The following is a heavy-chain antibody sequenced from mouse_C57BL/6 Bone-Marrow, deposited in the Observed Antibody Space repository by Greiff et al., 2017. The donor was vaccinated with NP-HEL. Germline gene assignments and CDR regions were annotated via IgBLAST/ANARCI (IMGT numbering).Heavy chain of an antibody. Sequence: VQLKQSGAELARPGASVKLSCKASGYTFTSYGISWVKQRTGQGLEWIGEIYPRSGNTYYNEKFKGKATLTADKSSSTAYMELRSLTSEDSAVYFCASPLGRGAYWGQGTLVTVSA. CDR3: ASPLGRGAY. J-gene: IGHJ3*01. CDR2: IYPRSGNT. CDR1: GYTFTSYG. D-gene: IGHD4-1*01. V-gene: IGHV1-81*01.